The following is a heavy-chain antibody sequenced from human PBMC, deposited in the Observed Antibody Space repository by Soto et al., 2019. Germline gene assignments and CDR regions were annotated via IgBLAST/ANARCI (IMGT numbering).Heavy chain of an antibody. J-gene: IGHJ4*02. CDR3: ARTVDSSGYYHVY. CDR1: VLSFIGYY. D-gene: IGHD3-22*01. CDR2: INHSGST. V-gene: IGHV4-34*01. Sequence: PSDTLSLTCSFYVLSFIGYYCSLILQPPGKGLEWIVEINHSGSTNYNPSLKSRFTISVDTSKNQFSLKLSSVTAADTAVYYCARTVDSSGYYHVYWGKGNLVNVSS.